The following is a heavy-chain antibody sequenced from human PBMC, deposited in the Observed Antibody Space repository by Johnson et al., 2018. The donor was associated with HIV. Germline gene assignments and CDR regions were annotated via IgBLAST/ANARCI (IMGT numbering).Heavy chain of an antibody. Sequence: VQLVESGGGLVQPGGSLRLSCAASGFTFSSYAMSWVRQAPGKGLEWVSAISGSGGSTYYADSVKGRFTISRDHYNNTVNLQMNRLRVDYTAVYYCARDFRWLHACDIGGQGTMVTVAS. J-gene: IGHJ3*02. CDR2: ISGSGGST. CDR3: ARDFRWLHACDI. D-gene: IGHD5-24*01. V-gene: IGHV3-23*04. CDR1: GFTFSSYA.